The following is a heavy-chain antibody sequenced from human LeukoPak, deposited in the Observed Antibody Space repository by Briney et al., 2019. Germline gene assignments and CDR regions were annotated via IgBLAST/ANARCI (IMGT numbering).Heavy chain of an antibody. CDR2: INHSGST. J-gene: IGHJ6*03. Sequence: PGGSLRLSCAASGFTFSSYWMSWIRQPPGKGLEWIGEINHSGSTNYNPSLKSRVTISVDTSKNQFSLKLSSVTAADTAVYYCARTLYYYYMDVWGKGTTVTVSS. CDR1: GFTFSSYW. CDR3: ARTLYYYYMDV. V-gene: IGHV4-34*01.